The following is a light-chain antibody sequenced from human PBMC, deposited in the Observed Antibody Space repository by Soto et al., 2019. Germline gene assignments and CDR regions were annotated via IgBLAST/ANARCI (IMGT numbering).Light chain of an antibody. CDR1: QSISSY. Sequence: DIQMTQSPSSLSASVGERVTITCRASQSISSYLNWYQQKPGKAPKLLIYAASSLQSGVPSRFSGSGSGTDSTLTISSLQPEDFATYYCQQSYSTPFTFGPGTKVDIK. CDR3: QQSYSTPFT. J-gene: IGKJ3*01. V-gene: IGKV1-39*01. CDR2: AAS.